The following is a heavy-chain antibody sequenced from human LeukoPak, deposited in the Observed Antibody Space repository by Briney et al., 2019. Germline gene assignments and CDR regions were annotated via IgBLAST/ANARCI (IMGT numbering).Heavy chain of an antibody. CDR1: GYTFTSYG. V-gene: IGHV1-18*01. Sequence: ASVKVSCKASGYTFTSYGTSWVRQAPGQGLEWMGWIGAYNGNTNYAQKLQGRVTMTTDTSTSTAYMELRSLRSDDTAVYYCARDEWFGEFNAPAGGDFDYWGQGTLVTVSS. D-gene: IGHD3-10*01. CDR3: ARDEWFGEFNAPAGGDFDY. CDR2: IGAYNGNT. J-gene: IGHJ4*02.